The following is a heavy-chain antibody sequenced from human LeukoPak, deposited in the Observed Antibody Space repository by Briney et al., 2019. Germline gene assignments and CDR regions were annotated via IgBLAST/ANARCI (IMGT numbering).Heavy chain of an antibody. J-gene: IGHJ4*02. V-gene: IGHV4-4*07. CDR2: FYSGGGT. D-gene: IGHD5-12*01. Sequence: SETLSLTCTVSGGSISSYYWSWIRQPAGKGLEWIGRFYSGGGTDYNPSLKSRVTMSVDTSKNQFSLKLSSVTAADTAVYYCPRVYSGYDLPGSLANYYFDYWGQGTLVTVSS. CDR1: GGSISSYY. CDR3: PRVYSGYDLPGSLANYYFDY.